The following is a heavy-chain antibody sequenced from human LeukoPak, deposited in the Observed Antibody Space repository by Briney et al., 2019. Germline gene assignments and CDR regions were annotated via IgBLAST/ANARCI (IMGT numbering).Heavy chain of an antibody. D-gene: IGHD5-12*01. CDR2: IYYSGST. Sequence: SETLSLTCTVSGGSISSYYWSWLRQPPGKGLEWIGYIYYSGSTNYNPSLKSRVTISVDTSKNQFSLKLSSVTAADTAVYYCARARGYGKSKYMDAWGKGTTVTVSS. CDR3: ARARGYGKSKYMDA. CDR1: GGSISSYY. V-gene: IGHV4-59*01. J-gene: IGHJ6*03.